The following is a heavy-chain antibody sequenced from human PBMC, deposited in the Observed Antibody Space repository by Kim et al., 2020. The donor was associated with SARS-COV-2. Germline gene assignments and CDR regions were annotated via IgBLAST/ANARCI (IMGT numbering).Heavy chain of an antibody. CDR2: IYYSGST. V-gene: IGHV4-39*06. D-gene: IGHD6-13*01. CDR3: ARGVAAAGTADDYYYYYGMDV. CDR1: GSSISSSSYY. Sequence: SETLSLTCTVSGSSISSSSYYWGWIRQPPGKGLEWIGSIYYSGSTYYNPSLKSRVTISVDTSKNQFPLKLSSVTAADTAVYYCARGVAAAGTADDYYYYYGMDVWGQGTTVTVSS. J-gene: IGHJ6*02.